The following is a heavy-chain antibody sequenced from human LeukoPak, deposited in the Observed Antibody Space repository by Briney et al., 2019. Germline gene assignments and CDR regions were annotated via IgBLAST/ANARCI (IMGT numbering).Heavy chain of an antibody. CDR2: INHSGST. V-gene: IGHV4-34*01. CDR3: ARQGWFGEFDY. Sequence: SETLSLTCAVYRGSFSGYYWSWIRQPPGKGLEWIGEINHSGSTNYNPSLKSRVTISVDTSKNQFSLKLSSVTAADTAVYYCARQGWFGEFDYWGQGTLVTVSS. CDR1: RGSFSGYY. D-gene: IGHD3-10*01. J-gene: IGHJ4*02.